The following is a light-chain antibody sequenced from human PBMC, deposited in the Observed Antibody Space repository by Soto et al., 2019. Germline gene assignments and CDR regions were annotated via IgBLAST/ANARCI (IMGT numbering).Light chain of an antibody. CDR3: KQVYVYPST. CDR1: QTVERW. J-gene: IGKJ4*01. V-gene: IGKV1-5*01. CDR2: DVY. Sequence: DIQMTQSPSTLSASVGDRVIITCRASQTVERWMAWYQQKPGKAHKLLISDVYTLERGVQSRFSGSGSATEFTLTISGLQPDDFATYYCKQVYVYPSTFGGGTKVDIK.